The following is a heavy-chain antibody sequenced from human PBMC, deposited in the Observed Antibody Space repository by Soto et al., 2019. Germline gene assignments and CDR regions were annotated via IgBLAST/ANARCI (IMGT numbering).Heavy chain of an antibody. Sequence: GASVKVCCKASGYTFTGYYMHWVRQAPGQGLEWMGWINPNSGGTNYAQKFQGWVTMTRDTSISTAYMELSRLRSDDTAVYYCARGDSSSWYEVNNWFDPWGQGTLVTVSS. V-gene: IGHV1-2*04. CDR3: ARGDSSSWYEVNNWFDP. D-gene: IGHD6-13*01. J-gene: IGHJ5*02. CDR2: INPNSGGT. CDR1: GYTFTGYY.